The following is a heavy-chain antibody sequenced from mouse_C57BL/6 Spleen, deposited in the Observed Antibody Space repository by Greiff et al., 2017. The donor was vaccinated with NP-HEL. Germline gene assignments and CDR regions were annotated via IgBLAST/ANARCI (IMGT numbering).Heavy chain of an antibody. CDR2: INPGSGGT. Sequence: VKLMESGAELVRPGTSVKVSCKASGYAFTNYLIEWVKQRPGQGLEWIGVINPGSGGTNYNEKFKGKATLTADKSSSTAYMQLSSLTSEDSAVYFCARRGGVYFDYWGQGTTLTVSS. CDR3: ARRGGVYFDY. V-gene: IGHV1-54*01. J-gene: IGHJ2*01. CDR1: GYAFTNYL.